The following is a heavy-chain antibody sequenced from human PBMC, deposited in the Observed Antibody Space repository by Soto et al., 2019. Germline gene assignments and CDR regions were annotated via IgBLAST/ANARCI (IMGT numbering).Heavy chain of an antibody. CDR2: INAGNGNT. V-gene: IGHV1-3*01. CDR3: ARSAKKTWLPDF. Sequence: GASVKVSCKASGFSFIDYSILWVRQAPGQSLEWLGWINAGNGNTKYSHKFQDRVTITSDTSATTTYMELRSLRSEDTAVFYCARSAKKTWLPDFWGQGTLVTVSS. D-gene: IGHD5-12*01. CDR1: GFSFIDYS. J-gene: IGHJ1*01.